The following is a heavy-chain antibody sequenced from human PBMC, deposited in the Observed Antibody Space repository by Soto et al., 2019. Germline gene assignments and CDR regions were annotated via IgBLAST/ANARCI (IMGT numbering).Heavy chain of an antibody. J-gene: IGHJ6*03. CDR3: ARERMSPLVVPAAISRYYYMDV. CDR1: GFTSSDHY. V-gene: IGHV3-11*01. D-gene: IGHD2-2*02. Sequence: GGSLRLSCAASGFTSSDHYMSWIRQAQGKGLEWVSYISSSGSTIYYADSVKGRFTISRDNAKNSLYLQMNSLRAEDTAVYYCARERMSPLVVPAAISRYYYMDVWGKGTTVTVSS. CDR2: ISSSGSTI.